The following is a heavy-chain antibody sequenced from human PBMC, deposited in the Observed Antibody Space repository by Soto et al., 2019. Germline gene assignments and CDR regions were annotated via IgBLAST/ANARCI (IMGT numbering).Heavy chain of an antibody. V-gene: IGHV1-24*01. Sequence: GASVKVSCKASGYTLAELSMHWVRQAPGKGLKWMEGFNPEDAETIYAQNFQGRVTMTEDTSTDTAYMELSSLRSEDSAVYYCTTGQRPIRFLEWLSRYYFDFWGQGTLVTVSS. CDR3: TTGQRPIRFLEWLSRYYFDF. D-gene: IGHD3-3*01. J-gene: IGHJ4*02. CDR1: GYTLAELS. CDR2: FNPEDAET.